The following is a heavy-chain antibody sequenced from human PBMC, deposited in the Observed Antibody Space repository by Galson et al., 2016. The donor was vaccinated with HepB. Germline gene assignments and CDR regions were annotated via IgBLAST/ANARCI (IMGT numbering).Heavy chain of an antibody. CDR2: ISRSGST. CDR1: GGSFSGNT. V-gene: IGHV4-34*01. D-gene: IGHD1-26*01. Sequence: SETLSLTCAVYGGSFSGNTWSWIRQPPGRGLEWIGEISRSGSTNYNPSLKSRVTISVDTSKSHVFLNLTSATAADTAVYYCARKHRSGSYYGGVSAFFDPWGQGVLVTVAS. CDR3: ARKHRSGSYYGGVSAFFDP. J-gene: IGHJ5*02.